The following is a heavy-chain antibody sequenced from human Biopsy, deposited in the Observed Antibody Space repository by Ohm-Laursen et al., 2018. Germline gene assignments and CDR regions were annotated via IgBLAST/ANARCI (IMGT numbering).Heavy chain of an antibody. CDR2: IYGGGFGT. V-gene: IGHV3-23*01. D-gene: IGHD3-10*01. Sequence: SLRLSVSATGFTFSDYAMSWVRQAPGKGLAWVAGIYGGGFGTYYADSVKGRFSISRDNSENTLYLHMNSLRAEDTAVYFCAKFEGDPTPSYYFDYWGQGTLVTVSS. CDR3: AKFEGDPTPSYYFDY. J-gene: IGHJ4*02. CDR1: GFTFSDYA.